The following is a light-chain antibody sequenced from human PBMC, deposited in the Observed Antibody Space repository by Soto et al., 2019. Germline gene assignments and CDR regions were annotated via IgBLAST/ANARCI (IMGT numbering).Light chain of an antibody. Sequence: QTVVTQPASVSGSPGQSITIPCTGTRSDVGSYNLVSWYQQHPGQAPKLIIYEVTKRPSGVSFRLSGSKSGNTASLTISGLQAEDEADYYCSSYAGSTAVVVFGGGTKLTVL. V-gene: IGLV2-23*02. CDR3: SSYAGSTAVVV. J-gene: IGLJ2*01. CDR1: RSDVGSYNL. CDR2: EVT.